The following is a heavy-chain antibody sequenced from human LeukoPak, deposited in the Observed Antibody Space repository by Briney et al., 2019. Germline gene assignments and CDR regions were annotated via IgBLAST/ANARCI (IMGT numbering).Heavy chain of an antibody. CDR1: GGSFSGYY. Sequence: PSETLSLTCAVYGGSFSGYYWSWIRQPPGKGLEWIGEINHSGSTNYNPSLKSRVTISVDTSKNQFSLKLSSVTAADTAVYYCARGVTSDDSSGYYYVDLNIFDYWGQGTLVTVSS. CDR2: INHSGST. V-gene: IGHV4-34*01. CDR3: ARGVTSDDSSGYYYVDLNIFDY. D-gene: IGHD3-22*01. J-gene: IGHJ4*02.